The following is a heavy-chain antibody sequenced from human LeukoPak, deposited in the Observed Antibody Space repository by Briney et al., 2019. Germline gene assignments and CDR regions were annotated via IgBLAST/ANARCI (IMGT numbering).Heavy chain of an antibody. V-gene: IGHV1-69*04. CDR1: GGTLSSYA. CDR3: ARADSSGYSLDENFDY. D-gene: IGHD3-22*01. J-gene: IGHJ4*02. Sequence: SVKVSCKASGGTLSSYAINWVRQAPGRGLEWIGRIIPIFGIVNYAQNFQGRVTITADKSTNTAYMELSSLRSEDTAFYYCARADSSGYSLDENFDYWGQGTLVTVSS. CDR2: IIPIFGIV.